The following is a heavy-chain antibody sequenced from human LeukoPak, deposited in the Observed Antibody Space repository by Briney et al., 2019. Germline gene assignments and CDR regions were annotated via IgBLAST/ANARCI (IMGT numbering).Heavy chain of an antibody. CDR3: TRGPIQLCLYSGMDV. J-gene: IGHJ6*02. CDR2: IRSKAYGGTT. Sequence: GSLRLSFTSSRFPFGYHAMSWVRPAPGKGLEWVGFIRSKAYGGTTEYAASVKGRFTISRDDSKSIAYLQMNSLKTEDTAVYYCTRGPIQLCLYSGMDVWGQGTTVIVSS. D-gene: IGHD5-18*01. CDR1: RFPFGYHA. V-gene: IGHV3-49*04.